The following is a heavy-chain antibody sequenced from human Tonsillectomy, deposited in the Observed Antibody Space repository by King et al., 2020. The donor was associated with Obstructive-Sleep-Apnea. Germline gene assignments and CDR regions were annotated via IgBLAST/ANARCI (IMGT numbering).Heavy chain of an antibody. CDR3: AKDIAPSIPSHYYGSGSYYDY. J-gene: IGHJ4*02. V-gene: IGHV3-9*01. D-gene: IGHD3-10*01. CDR1: GFTFDDYA. CDR2: ISWNSGSI. Sequence: VQLVESGGGLVQPGRSLRLSCAASGFTFDDYAMHWVRQAPGKGLEWVSGISWNSGSIGYADSVKGRFTISRDNAKNSLYLEMNSLRAEDTALYYCAKDIAPSIPSHYYGSGSYYDYWGQGTLVTVSS.